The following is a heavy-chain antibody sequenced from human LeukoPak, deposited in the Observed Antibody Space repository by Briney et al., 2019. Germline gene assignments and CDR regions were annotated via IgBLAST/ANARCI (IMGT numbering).Heavy chain of an antibody. CDR2: ISGSGTTM. J-gene: IGHJ4*02. CDR1: GFIFSDYY. Sequence: GGSLRLSCAASGFIFSDYYMTWMRQIPGKGLEWVAYISGSGTTMDYAKSVKGRFTISRDNAKDSLYLQMNCLEAGDTAVYYCAKGHTYGMIWGQGTLVSVSS. D-gene: IGHD2-8*01. V-gene: IGHV3-11*01. CDR3: AKGHTYGMI.